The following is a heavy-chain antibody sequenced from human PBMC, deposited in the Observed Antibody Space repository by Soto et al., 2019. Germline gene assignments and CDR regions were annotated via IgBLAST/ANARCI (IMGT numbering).Heavy chain of an antibody. CDR3: ARRWGSVFDF. D-gene: IGHD3-10*01. CDR1: CGNIRGYC. J-gene: IGHJ4*02. CDR2: IYHSGST. V-gene: IGHV4-30-2*01. Sequence: TLSLRNSVACGNIRGYCWSWIRQPPGKGLEWIGYIYHSGSTYYNPSLKSRVTISVDRSKNQFSLKLSSVTAADTAVYYCARRWGSVFDFWRQRTLVTVSS.